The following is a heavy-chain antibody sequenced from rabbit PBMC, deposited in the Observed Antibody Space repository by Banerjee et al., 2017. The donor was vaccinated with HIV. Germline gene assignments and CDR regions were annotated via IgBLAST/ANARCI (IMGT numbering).Heavy chain of an antibody. J-gene: IGHJ4*01. Sequence: QEQLEESGGDLVTPEGSLTLTCTASGFSFSTKYVMCWVRQAPGKGLEWIACINTSSGNTVYATWAKGRFTISKTSWTTVTLQMTSLTAADTATYFCARDVAGVIGWNFNLWGPGTLVTVS. D-gene: IGHD4-1*01. CDR2: INTSSGNT. CDR1: GFSFSTKYV. V-gene: IGHV1S45*01. CDR3: ARDVAGVIGWNFNL.